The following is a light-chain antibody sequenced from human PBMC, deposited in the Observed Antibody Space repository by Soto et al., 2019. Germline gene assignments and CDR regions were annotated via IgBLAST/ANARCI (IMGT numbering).Light chain of an antibody. Sequence: EIVLTHSPGTLSLSPGERATLSCRASQSVRSNFLGWYQQKPGQAPRLLLYGVSFRATGIPARFSGSGSGTDFTLTISRLEPEDFAVYYCQQYGSLPRTFGQGTKVEIK. V-gene: IGKV3-20*01. CDR2: GVS. CDR3: QQYGSLPRT. J-gene: IGKJ1*01. CDR1: QSVRSNF.